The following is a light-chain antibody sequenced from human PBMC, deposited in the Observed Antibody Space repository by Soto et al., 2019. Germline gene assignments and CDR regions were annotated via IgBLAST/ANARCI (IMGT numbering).Light chain of an antibody. V-gene: IGKV3-15*01. CDR3: LQYDDWHRT. J-gene: IGKJ1*01. CDR2: GAS. CDR1: QSVSNN. Sequence: EIVMTQSPAILSVSPGDRATLSCRAGQSVSNNLAWYQQKPGQTPRLVIYGASNRATGVPARFSGSGSGTDLTLTISSLQSEDFAVYYCLQYDDWHRTFGQGTKVEI.